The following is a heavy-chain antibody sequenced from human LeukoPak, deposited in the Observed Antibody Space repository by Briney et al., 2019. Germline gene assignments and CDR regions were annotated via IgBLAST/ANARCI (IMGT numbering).Heavy chain of an antibody. J-gene: IGHJ4*02. CDR3: ASSHRTHYFDY. CDR1: GGTFSRYA. V-gene: IGHV1-69*05. D-gene: IGHD2-2*01. Sequence: GASVKVSCKASGGTFSRYAISWVRQAPGQGLEWMGGIIPIFGTANYAQKFQGRVTITTDESTSTAYMELSSLRSEDTAVYYCASSHRTHYFDYWGQGTLVTVSS. CDR2: IIPIFGTA.